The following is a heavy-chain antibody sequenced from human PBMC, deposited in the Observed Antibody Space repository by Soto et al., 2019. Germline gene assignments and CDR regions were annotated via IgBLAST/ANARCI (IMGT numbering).Heavy chain of an antibody. V-gene: IGHV4-39*07. Sequence: PSETLSLTCIVSGGSIISSSYYFFCIRQPPWKGLEWIGSIYYSGSTYYNPSLKSRVTISVDTSKNQFSLKLSSVTAADTAVYYCARVLGTVTTAYFDYWGQGTLVTVSS. CDR3: ARVLGTVTTAYFDY. CDR2: IYYSGST. CDR1: GGSIISSSYY. J-gene: IGHJ4*02. D-gene: IGHD4-4*01.